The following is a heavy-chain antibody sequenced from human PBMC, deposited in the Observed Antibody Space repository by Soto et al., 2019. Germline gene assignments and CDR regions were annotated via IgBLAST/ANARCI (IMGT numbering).Heavy chain of an antibody. CDR1: RFTYSGCP. CDR3: AKDRRXLLRFLEWPYYYYGMDV. D-gene: IGHD3-3*01. Sequence: GRSLRLSFAASRFTYSGCPMSWSRQAPGKVLEWFSAICGRGGSTYYADSVEGRFTISRDNSKNTLYLQMNSLRAQDTAVYYCAKDRRXLLRFLEWPYYYYGMDVWGQGTTVTASS. CDR2: ICGRGGST. J-gene: IGHJ6*02. V-gene: IGHV3-23*01.